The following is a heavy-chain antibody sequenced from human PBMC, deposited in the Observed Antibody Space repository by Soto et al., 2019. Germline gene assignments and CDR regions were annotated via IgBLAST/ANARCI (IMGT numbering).Heavy chain of an antibody. D-gene: IGHD3-10*01. CDR3: AKRNYGSEFDY. CDR1: GFTFSSYW. Sequence: GGSLRLSCAASGFTFSSYWMHWVRQTPEKGLVWVSHINTDGSTTTYADSVKGRFTISRDNAKNTLFLQMNSLRAEDTAVYYCAKRNYGSEFDYWGQGTLVTVSS. CDR2: INTDGSTT. V-gene: IGHV3-74*01. J-gene: IGHJ4*02.